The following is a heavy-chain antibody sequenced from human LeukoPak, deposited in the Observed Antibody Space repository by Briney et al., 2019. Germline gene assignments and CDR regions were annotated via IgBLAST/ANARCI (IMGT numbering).Heavy chain of an antibody. J-gene: IGHJ6*02. Sequence: SETLSLTCAVYGGSFRGYYWRWIRQRPGKGLEWIGEINHSGSTNYNPSLKSRVTISVDTSKNQFSLKLSSVTAADTAVYYCARGRGGGGSCYGMDVWGQGTTVTVSS. CDR3: ARGRGGGGSCYGMDV. D-gene: IGHD2-15*01. CDR2: INHSGST. CDR1: GGSFRGYY. V-gene: IGHV4-34*01.